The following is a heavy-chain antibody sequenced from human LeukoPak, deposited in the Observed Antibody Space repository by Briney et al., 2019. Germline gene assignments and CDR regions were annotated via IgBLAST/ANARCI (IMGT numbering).Heavy chain of an antibody. J-gene: IGHJ4*02. Sequence: SETLSLTCTVSGGYISSYYWSWVRQPPGKGLEYIGYILYTGSPNYNPSLKSRFTISVDTSKNRFSLELSSVTAADTAVYYCARHVPGRDTAMLTDYWGQGALVTVSS. CDR3: ARHVPGRDTAMLTDY. CDR2: ILYTGSP. CDR1: GGYISSYY. V-gene: IGHV4-59*08. D-gene: IGHD5-18*01.